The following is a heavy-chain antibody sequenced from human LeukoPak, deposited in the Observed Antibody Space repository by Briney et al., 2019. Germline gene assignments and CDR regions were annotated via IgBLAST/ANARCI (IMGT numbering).Heavy chain of an antibody. CDR3: ARDYASVAAAAVGVDI. Sequence: SETLSLTCTVSGDSITSGSYYWGWIRQPPGRGLEWIGSIYYSGSTYYNPSLKSRVTISVDTSKNQFSLKLSSVTAADTAVYYCARDYASVAAAAVGVDIWGQGTMVTVSS. D-gene: IGHD6-13*01. V-gene: IGHV4-39*02. CDR1: GDSITSGSYY. J-gene: IGHJ3*02. CDR2: IYYSGST.